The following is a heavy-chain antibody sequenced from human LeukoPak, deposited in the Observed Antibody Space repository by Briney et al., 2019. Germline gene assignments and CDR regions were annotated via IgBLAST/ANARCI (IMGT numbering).Heavy chain of an antibody. Sequence: SETLSLTCTVSGGSISSYYWSWIRQPAGKGLEWIGRIYTSGSTNYNPSLKSRVTMSVDTSKNQFSLKLSSVTAADTAVYYCARRGQNSGSARGWYFDLWGRGTLVTVSS. D-gene: IGHD3-10*01. CDR2: IYTSGST. V-gene: IGHV4-4*07. J-gene: IGHJ2*01. CDR3: ARRGQNSGSARGWYFDL. CDR1: GGSISSYY.